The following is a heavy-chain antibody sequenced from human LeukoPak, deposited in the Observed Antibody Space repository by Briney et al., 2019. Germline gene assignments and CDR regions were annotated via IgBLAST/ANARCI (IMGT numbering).Heavy chain of an antibody. CDR2: INHSGST. Sequence: SETLSLXCAVYGGSFSGYYWSWNRQPPGKGLEWIGEINHSGSTNYNPSLKSRVTISVDTSKNQFSLKLSSVTAADTAVYYCARGDGQLPFDLWGRGTLVTVSS. J-gene: IGHJ2*01. D-gene: IGHD6-6*01. CDR1: GGSFSGYY. CDR3: ARGDGQLPFDL. V-gene: IGHV4-34*01.